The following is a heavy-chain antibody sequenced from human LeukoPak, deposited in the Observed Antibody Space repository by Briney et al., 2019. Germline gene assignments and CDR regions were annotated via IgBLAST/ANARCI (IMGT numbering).Heavy chain of an antibody. J-gene: IGHJ6*03. V-gene: IGHV1-46*01. CDR2: INPSGGST. CDR1: GYTFTSYY. Sequence: GASVKVSCKASGYTFTSYYMHWVRQAPGQGLEWMGIINPSGGSTSYAQKFQGRVTMTRDMSTSAVYMELSSLRSEDTAVYYCARTPVAGDFSYYYYYYMDVWGKGTTVTVSS. D-gene: IGHD6-19*01. CDR3: ARTPVAGDFSYYYYYYMDV.